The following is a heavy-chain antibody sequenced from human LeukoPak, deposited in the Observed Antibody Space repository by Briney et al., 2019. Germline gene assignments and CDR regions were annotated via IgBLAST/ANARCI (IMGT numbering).Heavy chain of an antibody. CDR2: INPNSGGT. Sequence: GASVKVSCKASGYTFTGYYMHWVRQAPGQGLEWMGRINPNSGGTNYAQKFQGRVTMTRDTSISTAYMELSRLRSGDTAVYYCASVAFSSLAAARYWGQGTLVTVSS. CDR1: GYTFTGYY. V-gene: IGHV1-2*06. CDR3: ASVAFSSLAAARY. D-gene: IGHD6-13*01. J-gene: IGHJ4*02.